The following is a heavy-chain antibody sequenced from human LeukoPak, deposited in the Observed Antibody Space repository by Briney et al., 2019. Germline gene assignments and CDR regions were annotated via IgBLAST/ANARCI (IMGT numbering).Heavy chain of an antibody. V-gene: IGHV3-7*01. CDR3: ARIQRYCSGGSCYSDYGMDV. J-gene: IGHJ6*02. D-gene: IGHD2-15*01. Sequence: GGSLRLSCAASGFTFSSYWMSWVRQAPGKGQEWVANIKQYGSEKYYVDSVKGRFTISRDNAKNSLYLQMNSLRAEDTAVYYCARIQRYCSGGSCYSDYGMDVWGQGTTVTVSS. CDR2: IKQYGSEK. CDR1: GFTFSSYW.